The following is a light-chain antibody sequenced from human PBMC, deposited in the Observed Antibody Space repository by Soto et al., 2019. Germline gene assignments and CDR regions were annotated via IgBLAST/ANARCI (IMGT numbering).Light chain of an antibody. CDR3: SSYTTRELYV. Sequence: QSVLPQPASVSGSPGQSITISCSGTSSDVAAYNYVSWYQQHPGKAPRLIIYDVSDRPSGVSDRFSGSRSGNTASLTISGLQAEDEADYYCSSYTTRELYVFGTGTKLTVL. CDR2: DVS. J-gene: IGLJ1*01. V-gene: IGLV2-14*03. CDR1: SSDVAAYNY.